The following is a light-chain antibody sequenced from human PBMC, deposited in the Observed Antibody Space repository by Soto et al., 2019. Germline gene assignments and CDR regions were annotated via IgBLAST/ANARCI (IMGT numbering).Light chain of an antibody. CDR2: DAS. J-gene: IGKJ4*01. V-gene: IGKV3-15*01. Sequence: EIVMTQSPDTLSVSPGERATLSCRASQSVSSNVAWYQQRPGQAPRLLIYDASTRASGVPARFSGSGSGTEFTLTISSLQSEDFAVYYCQQRSNWITFGGGTKVEIK. CDR1: QSVSSN. CDR3: QQRSNWIT.